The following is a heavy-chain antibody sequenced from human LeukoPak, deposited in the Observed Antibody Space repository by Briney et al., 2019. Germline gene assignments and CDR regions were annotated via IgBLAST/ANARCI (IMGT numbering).Heavy chain of an antibody. Sequence: PGGSLRLSCAASGFTFSSHWMSWVRQAPEKGLEWVANIKKDGSEKYYVDSVKGRFTISRDNAKNSLFLQMNSLRAEDTAVYYCAKDQYYYDSSGYSPGSAAFDIWGQGTMVTVSS. D-gene: IGHD3-22*01. CDR1: GFTFSSHW. V-gene: IGHV3-7*03. J-gene: IGHJ3*02. CDR3: AKDQYYYDSSGYSPGSAAFDI. CDR2: IKKDGSEK.